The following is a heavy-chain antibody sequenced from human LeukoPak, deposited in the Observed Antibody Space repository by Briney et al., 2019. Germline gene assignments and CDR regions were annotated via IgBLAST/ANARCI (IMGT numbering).Heavy chain of an antibody. CDR1: GFTFSSYA. D-gene: IGHD2-15*01. Sequence: GGSLRLSCAASGFTFSSYAMNWVRQAPGKGLEWVSSISGSGGSTYYADSVKGRFTISRDNSKNTLYLQMDSLRAEDTAVYYCASQEGPYCSGDTCYVGFEDWGQGALVTVSS. CDR2: ISGSGGST. CDR3: ASQEGPYCSGDTCYVGFED. V-gene: IGHV3-23*01. J-gene: IGHJ4*02.